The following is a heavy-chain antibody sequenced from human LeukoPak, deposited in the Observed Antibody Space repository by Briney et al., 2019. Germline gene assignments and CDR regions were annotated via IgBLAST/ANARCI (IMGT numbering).Heavy chain of an antibody. CDR1: GDSISSSNCY. V-gene: IGHV4-39*07. Sequence: SETLSLTRTVSGDSISSSNCYWGWMRQPPGKGLEWIGSIYHSGSTYYNPSLKSRVTISVDTSKNQFSLKLSSVTAADTAVYYCARGPVAWRYSSSYSGYWGQGTLVTVSS. CDR3: ARGPVAWRYSSSYSGY. CDR2: IYHSGST. J-gene: IGHJ4*02. D-gene: IGHD6-6*01.